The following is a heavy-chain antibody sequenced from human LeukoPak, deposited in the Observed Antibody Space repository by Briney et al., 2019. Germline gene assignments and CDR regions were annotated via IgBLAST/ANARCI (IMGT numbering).Heavy chain of an antibody. CDR1: GFTFSSYA. CDR2: LSGSGGNT. CDR3: ARRVHMAAALYGMDV. V-gene: IGHV3-23*01. J-gene: IGHJ6*02. D-gene: IGHD6-13*01. Sequence: GGSLRLSCAASGFTFSSYAMSWVRQAPGKGLEWVSALSGSGGNTYYADSVKGRFTISRDNSKNTLYLQMNSLRAEDTAVYYCARRVHMAAALYGMDVWGQGTTVTVSS.